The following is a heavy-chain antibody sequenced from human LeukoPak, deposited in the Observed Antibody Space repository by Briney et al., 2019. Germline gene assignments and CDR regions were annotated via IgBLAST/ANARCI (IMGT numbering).Heavy chain of an antibody. CDR3: ARDAGMVRGVGNYYYYYGMDV. Sequence: SETLSLTCTVSGGSISSYYWSWIRQPPGKGLEWIGYIYYSGSTNYNPSLKSRVTISVDTSKNQFSLKLSSVTAADTAVYYCARDAGMVRGVGNYYYYYGMDVWGQGTTVTVSS. CDR1: GGSISSYY. J-gene: IGHJ6*02. CDR2: IYYSGST. D-gene: IGHD3-10*01. V-gene: IGHV4-59*01.